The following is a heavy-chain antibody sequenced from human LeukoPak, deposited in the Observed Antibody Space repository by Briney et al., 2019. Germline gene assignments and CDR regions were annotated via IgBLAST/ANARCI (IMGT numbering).Heavy chain of an antibody. Sequence: SETLSLTCTVSGGSISSSSYYWAWIRQPPGKGLEWIGSIYYSGATYYNPSLKGRLTISVDTSQTQFSLKLSSVTAADTAVYYCARMSCSGGSCHGYYYYGMDVWGQGTTVTVSS. CDR3: ARMSCSGGSCHGYYYYGMDV. J-gene: IGHJ6*02. CDR2: IYYSGAT. CDR1: GGSISSSSYY. D-gene: IGHD2-15*01. V-gene: IGHV4-39*01.